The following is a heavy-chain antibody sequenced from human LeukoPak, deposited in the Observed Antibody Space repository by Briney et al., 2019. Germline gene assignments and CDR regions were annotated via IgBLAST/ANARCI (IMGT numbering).Heavy chain of an antibody. CDR2: FDPEDGET. D-gene: IGHD5-24*01. CDR3: ATPGIPSSRDGYVGAFDI. J-gene: IGHJ3*02. CDR1: GYTLTELS. V-gene: IGHV1-24*01. Sequence: ASVKVSCKVSGYTLTELSMHWVRQAPGKGLEWMGGFDPEDGETIYAQRFQGRVTMTEDTSTATAYMELSSRRSEDTAVYYRATPGIPSSRDGYVGAFDIWGQGTMVTVSS.